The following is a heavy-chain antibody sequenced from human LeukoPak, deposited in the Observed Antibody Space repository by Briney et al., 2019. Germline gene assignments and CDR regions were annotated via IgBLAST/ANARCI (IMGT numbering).Heavy chain of an antibody. CDR2: IYYSGST. Sequence: SETLSLTCTVYGGSISSYYWSLIRQPPGKGLEWIGYIYYSGSTNYNPSLKSRVTISVDTSKNQFSLKLSSVTAADTAVYYCARLRFLEWLLSYGTAPYGMDVWGQGTTVTVSS. V-gene: IGHV4-59*08. J-gene: IGHJ6*02. D-gene: IGHD3-3*01. CDR3: ARLRFLEWLLSYGTAPYGMDV. CDR1: GGSISSYY.